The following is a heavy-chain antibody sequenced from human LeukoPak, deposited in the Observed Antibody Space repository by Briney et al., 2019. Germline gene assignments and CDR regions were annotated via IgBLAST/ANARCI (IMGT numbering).Heavy chain of an antibody. CDR1: RDTFTGYY. CDR2: INPNSGDT. J-gene: IGHJ1*01. V-gene: IGHV1-2*02. D-gene: IGHD5-24*01. CDR3: AKSRDDYKPVDD. Sequence: ASLKDSCKASRDTFTGYYMHWGRQAPGQRLEWMGWINPNSGDTNYAQKFQGRVTMTRDTSITTAYIELRSLRSDDTAVYYCAKSRDDYKPVDDWGQGTLVSVSS.